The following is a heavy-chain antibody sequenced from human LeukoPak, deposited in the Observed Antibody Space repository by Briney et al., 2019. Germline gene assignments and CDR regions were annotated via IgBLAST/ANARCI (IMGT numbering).Heavy chain of an antibody. D-gene: IGHD3-10*01. V-gene: IGHV3-23*01. Sequence: PGGSLRLSCAASGFTVSAYAMAWVRQAPGKGLEWVSPIYDGNAYYADSVKGRFAISTDNSKNTLYLQMNSLRVEDTAVYFCAARKVRGVWFYLDYWGQGTLVTVSS. J-gene: IGHJ4*02. CDR3: AARKVRGVWFYLDY. CDR2: IYDGNA. CDR1: GFTVSAYA.